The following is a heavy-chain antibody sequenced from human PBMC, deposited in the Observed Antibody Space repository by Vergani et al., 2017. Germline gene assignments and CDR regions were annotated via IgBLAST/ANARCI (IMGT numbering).Heavy chain of an antibody. CDR2: IYRTGRT. CDR3: ARLSGIVYYIFIGTQYFFDF. Sequence: QVQLQESGPGLVKPSETLSLTCAVSGFSIDNGYYWDWIRQPPGKGLEWIGSIYRTGRTHFNPSLKSRVTISVDTSNNHFSLRLNSLTAADTSVYYCARLSGIVYYIFIGTQYFFDFWGQGTLVTVSS. CDR1: GFSIDNGYY. V-gene: IGHV4-38-2*01. D-gene: IGHD3-9*01. J-gene: IGHJ4*02.